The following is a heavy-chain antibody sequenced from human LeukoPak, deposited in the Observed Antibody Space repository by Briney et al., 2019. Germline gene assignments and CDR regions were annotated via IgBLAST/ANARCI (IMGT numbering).Heavy chain of an antibody. V-gene: IGHV4-39*07. Sequence: SETLSLTCTVSGGSISSSSYYWGWIRQPPGKGLEWIGSIYYSGSTYYNPSLKSRVTISVDTSKNQFSLKLSSVTAADTAVYYCARESSTSCYLDYWGQGALVTVSS. CDR2: IYYSGST. CDR1: GGSISSSSYY. J-gene: IGHJ4*02. CDR3: ARESSTSCYLDY. D-gene: IGHD2-2*01.